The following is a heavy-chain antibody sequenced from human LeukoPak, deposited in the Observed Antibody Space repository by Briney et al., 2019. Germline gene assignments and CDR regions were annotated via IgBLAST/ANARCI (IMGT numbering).Heavy chain of an antibody. D-gene: IGHD1-26*01. J-gene: IGHJ3*02. CDR3: TRGAPQADVFDI. V-gene: IGHV3-15*01. CDR2: FKSKAAGGTT. Sequence: PGGSLRLSCAASGFTFSVTWMSWVRQAPGRGLEWVGRFKSKAAGGTTDYAAPVAGRFTISRDDSKNMLYLQMNSLKTEDTAVYNCTRGAPQADVFDIWGQGTMVTVSS. CDR1: GFTFSVTW.